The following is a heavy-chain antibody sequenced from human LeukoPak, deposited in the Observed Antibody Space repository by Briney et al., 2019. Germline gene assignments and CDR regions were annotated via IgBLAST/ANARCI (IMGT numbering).Heavy chain of an antibody. CDR2: ISEGGGST. CDR3: AKTSGGNY. D-gene: IGHD4-23*01. J-gene: IGHJ4*02. CDR1: GFTFSSYA. Sequence: PGGSLRLSCAASGFTFSSYAMSWVRRAPGKGLEWVSGISEGGGSTYYADSVKGRFTISRDNSRNTVYLQMNGLRVEDSAVYYCAKTSGGNYWGQGTLVTVSS. V-gene: IGHV3-23*01.